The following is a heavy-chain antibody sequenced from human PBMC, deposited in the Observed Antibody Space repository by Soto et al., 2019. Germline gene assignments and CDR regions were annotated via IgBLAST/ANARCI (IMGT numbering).Heavy chain of an antibody. J-gene: IGHJ5*02. CDR1: GAYVTTYY. Sequence: XETLCLTCNVAGAYVTTYYWSWIRQSPGKGLEWIGYISNSGNTNYNPSLKSRVTISLDTSKNHFSLKMRSVTAADTAVYYCARRGSTWYSWFDTWGQGTLVTVS. D-gene: IGHD6-13*01. CDR2: ISNSGNT. V-gene: IGHV4-59*02. CDR3: ARRGSTWYSWFDT.